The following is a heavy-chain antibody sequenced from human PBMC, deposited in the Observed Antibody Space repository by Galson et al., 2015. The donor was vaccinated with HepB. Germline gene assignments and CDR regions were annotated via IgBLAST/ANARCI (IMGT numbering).Heavy chain of an antibody. CDR3: ARSYCSGGSCYSLGSAFDI. CDR1: GYSFTSYW. Sequence: QSGAEVKKPGESLRISCKGSGYSFTSYWISWVRQMPGKGLEWMGRIDPSDSYTNYSPSFQGHVTISADKSISTAYLQWSSLKASDTAMYYCARSYCSGGSCYSLGSAFDIWGQGTMVTVSS. V-gene: IGHV5-10-1*01. CDR2: IDPSDSYT. J-gene: IGHJ3*02. D-gene: IGHD2-15*01.